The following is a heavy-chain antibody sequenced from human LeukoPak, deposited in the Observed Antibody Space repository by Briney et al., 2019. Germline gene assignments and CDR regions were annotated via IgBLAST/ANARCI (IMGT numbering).Heavy chain of an antibody. CDR1: GFTFSSYA. Sequence: GGSLRLSCAASGFTFSSYAMNWVRQAPGKGLEWVAVISYDGSIQYYADSVKGRFTISRDNSKNTLFLQMNSLRAEDTAVYCCATAAALRGGWFDSRGQGTLVTVSS. CDR3: ATAAALRGGWFDS. J-gene: IGHJ5*01. CDR2: ISYDGSIQ. D-gene: IGHD3-16*01. V-gene: IGHV3-30*01.